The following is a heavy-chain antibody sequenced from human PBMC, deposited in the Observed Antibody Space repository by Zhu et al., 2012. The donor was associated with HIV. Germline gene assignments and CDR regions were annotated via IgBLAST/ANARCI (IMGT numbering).Heavy chain of an antibody. Sequence: QVQLVESGGGLVKPGGSLRLSCAASGFTFSDYYMSWIRQAPGKGLEWVSYISSSGHTIYYADSVKGRFTISRDNAQNSLYLQMNSLRAEDTAIYYCARGTLGYCSSTNCNLSEGGPFDYWGQGTLVTVSS. V-gene: IGHV3-11*04. J-gene: IGHJ4*02. CDR3: ARGTLGYCSSTNCNLSEGGPFDY. CDR1: GFTFSDYY. CDR2: ISSSGHTI. D-gene: IGHD2-2*01.